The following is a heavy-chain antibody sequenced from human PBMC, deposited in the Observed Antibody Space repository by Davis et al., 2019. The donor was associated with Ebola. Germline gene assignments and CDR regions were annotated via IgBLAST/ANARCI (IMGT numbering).Heavy chain of an antibody. CDR3: ASLRRTITGMDDAFDI. CDR1: GYNFATFW. CDR2: IYPGDSDT. Sequence: GESLKISCKGSGYNFATFWVGWVRQTPGKGLEWMGIIYPGDSDTRYSPSFQGQITISADRSISTAYLQWRSLRASDSAIYYCASLRRTITGMDDAFDIWGQGTMVTVSS. J-gene: IGHJ3*02. V-gene: IGHV5-51*01. D-gene: IGHD1-20*01.